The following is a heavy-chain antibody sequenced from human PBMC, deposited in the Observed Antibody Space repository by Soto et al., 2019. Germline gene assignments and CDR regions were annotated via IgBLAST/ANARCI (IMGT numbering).Heavy chain of an antibody. J-gene: IGHJ2*01. V-gene: IGHV4-34*01. CDR2: INHSGST. Sequence: SETLSLTCAVYGGSFSGCYWSWIRQPPGKGLEWIGEINHSGSTNYNPSLKSRVTISVDTSKNQFSLKLSSVTAADTAVYYCARNLNNYYDIEWYFDLWGRGTLVTVSS. CDR3: ARNLNNYYDIEWYFDL. CDR1: GGSFSGCY. D-gene: IGHD3-22*01.